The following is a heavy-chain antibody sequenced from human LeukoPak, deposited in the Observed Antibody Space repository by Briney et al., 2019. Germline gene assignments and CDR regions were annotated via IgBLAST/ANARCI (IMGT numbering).Heavy chain of an antibody. V-gene: IGHV1-69*10. D-gene: IGHD6-13*01. CDR2: IIPILGIA. CDR3: ASTLHIAAAGNFDY. J-gene: IGHJ4*02. CDR1: GGTASSYA. Sequence: ASVKVSCKASGGTASSYAISWVRQAPGQGLEWMGGIIPILGIANYAQKFQGRVTITADKSTSTAYMELSSLRSKDTAVYYCASTLHIAAAGNFDYWGQGTLVTVSS.